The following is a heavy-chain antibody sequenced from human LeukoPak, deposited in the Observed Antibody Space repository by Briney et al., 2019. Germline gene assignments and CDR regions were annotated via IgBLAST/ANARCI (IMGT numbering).Heavy chain of an antibody. D-gene: IGHD2-2*01. V-gene: IGHV4-59*08. CDR1: GGSISSYY. CDR3: ARHIRGYCSSTSCLIYYYYYYMDV. Sequence: PSETLSLTCTVSGGSISSYYWSWIRQPPGKGLEWIGYIYYSGSTNYNPSLKSRVTISVDTSKNQFSLKLSSVTAADTAVYYCARHIRGYCSSTSCLIYYYYYYMDVWGKGTTVTVSS. CDR2: IYYSGST. J-gene: IGHJ6*03.